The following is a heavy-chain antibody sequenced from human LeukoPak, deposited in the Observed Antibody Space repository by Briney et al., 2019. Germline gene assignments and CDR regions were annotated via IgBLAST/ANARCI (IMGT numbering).Heavy chain of an antibody. CDR1: GFTFSSYA. D-gene: IGHD3-22*01. Sequence: GGSLRLSCAASGFTFSSYAMSWVRQAPGKGLEWVSAISSSGGSTYSADSVKGRFTISRDNSKTTLYLQMNRLRAEDTAVYYCAKDPRPYYYDRGFFDYWGQGTLVTVSP. CDR3: AKDPRPYYYDRGFFDY. V-gene: IGHV3-23*01. CDR2: ISSSGGST. J-gene: IGHJ4*02.